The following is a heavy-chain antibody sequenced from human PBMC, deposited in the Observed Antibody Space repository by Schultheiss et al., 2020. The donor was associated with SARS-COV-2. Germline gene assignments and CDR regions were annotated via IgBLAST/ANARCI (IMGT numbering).Heavy chain of an antibody. CDR3: TRGGSGYDYLYFQH. CDR2: IRSKAYGGTT. CDR1: GFTFSNAW. J-gene: IGHJ1*01. V-gene: IGHV3-49*04. Sequence: GGSLRLSCAASGFTFSNAWMSWVRQAPGKGLEWVGFIRSKAYGGTTEYAASVKGRFTISRDDSKSIAYLQMNSLKTEDTAVYYCTRGGSGYDYLYFQHWGQGTLVTVSS. D-gene: IGHD5-12*01.